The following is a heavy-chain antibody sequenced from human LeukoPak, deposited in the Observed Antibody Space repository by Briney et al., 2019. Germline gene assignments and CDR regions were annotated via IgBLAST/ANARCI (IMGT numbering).Heavy chain of an antibody. CDR3: ANLGVRPYYYYYMDV. J-gene: IGHJ6*03. Sequence: GGSLRLSCAASGFTFSSYGMSWVRQAPGKGLEWVSAISGSGGSTYYADSVKGRFTISRDNSKNTLYLQMNSLRAEDTAVYYCANLGVRPYYYYYMDVWGKGTTVTISS. D-gene: IGHD6-6*01. CDR2: ISGSGGST. CDR1: GFTFSSYG. V-gene: IGHV3-23*01.